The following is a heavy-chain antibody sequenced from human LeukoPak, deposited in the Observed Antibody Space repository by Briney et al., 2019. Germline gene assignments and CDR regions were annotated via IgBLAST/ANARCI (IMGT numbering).Heavy chain of an antibody. Sequence: PSETLSLTCTVSGGSISGDSDCWGWVRQPPGKGLEWVGIVHFSGANYYNPSLKSRVTISVDTSKNQFSLTLSSLTAADTAVYYCARQDSSGWYGSFDYWGQGILVTVSS. J-gene: IGHJ4*02. V-gene: IGHV4-39*01. CDR3: ARQDSSGWYGSFDY. CDR1: GGSISGDSDC. D-gene: IGHD6-19*01. CDR2: VHFSGAN.